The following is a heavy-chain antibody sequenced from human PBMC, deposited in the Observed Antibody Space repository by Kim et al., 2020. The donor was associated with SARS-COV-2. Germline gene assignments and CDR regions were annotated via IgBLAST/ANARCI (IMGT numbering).Heavy chain of an antibody. D-gene: IGHD6-13*01. CDR1: GYTFTNYW. V-gene: IGHV5-51*01. CDR2: TYPGDSET. CDR3: TRGTGYSSNWFDY. J-gene: IGHJ4*02. Sequence: GESLKISCKGSGYTFTNYWIGWVRQMPGKGLEWMGITYPGDSETRYSPSFQGQVTMSVDKSISTAYLQWSSLEASDTAMYYCTRGTGYSSNWFDYWGQGTLVTVSS.